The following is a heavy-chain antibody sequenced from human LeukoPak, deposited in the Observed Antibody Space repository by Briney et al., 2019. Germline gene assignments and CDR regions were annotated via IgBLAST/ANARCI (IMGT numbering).Heavy chain of an antibody. V-gene: IGHV4-30-2*01. CDR1: GGSISSGGYY. J-gene: IGHJ4*02. CDR3: ARSQGDFDY. CDR2: IYHSGST. Sequence: SETLSLTCTVSGGSISSGGYYWSWIRQPPGKGLEWIGYIYHSGSTYYNPSLKSRVTISVDRSKNQFSLKLSSVTAADTAVYYCARSQGDFDYWGQGTLVTVSS.